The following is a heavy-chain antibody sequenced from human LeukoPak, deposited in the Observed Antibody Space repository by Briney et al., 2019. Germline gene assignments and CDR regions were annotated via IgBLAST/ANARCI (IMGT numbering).Heavy chain of an antibody. CDR3: AADGTYSLYGLDV. CDR1: GYTFTGYY. J-gene: IGHJ6*02. D-gene: IGHD2-15*01. Sequence: ASVNVSCKASGYTFTGYYMHWVRQAPGQGLEWMGWINPNSGGTNYAQKFQGRVTMTRDTSISTTYMELRRLTSDDTAVYYCAADGTYSLYGLDVWGQGTTVTVSS. V-gene: IGHV1-2*02. CDR2: INPNSGGT.